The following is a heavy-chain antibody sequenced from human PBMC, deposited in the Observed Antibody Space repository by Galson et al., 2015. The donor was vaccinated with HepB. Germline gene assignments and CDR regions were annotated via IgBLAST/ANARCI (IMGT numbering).Heavy chain of an antibody. V-gene: IGHV3-7*03. CDR3: ATSADAPGTY. CDR1: GFTFTTYW. J-gene: IGHJ4*02. D-gene: IGHD6-13*01. CDR2: INLDGRVK. Sequence: SLRLSCAASGFTFTTYWMSWVRQAPGKGLEWVANINLDGRVKHHVDSVKGRFSISRDNARNTLSLQKNTLRAEDTAVYYCATSADAPGTYWGQGILVTVPS.